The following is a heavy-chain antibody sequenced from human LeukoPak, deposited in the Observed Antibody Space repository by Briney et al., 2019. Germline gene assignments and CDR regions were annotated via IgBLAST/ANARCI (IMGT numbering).Heavy chain of an antibody. CDR3: ARDLGYYDYVWGSYHYRDLFDY. D-gene: IGHD3-16*02. CDR1: GFTFSSYW. V-gene: IGHV3-7*01. CDR2: IKQDGSEK. J-gene: IGHJ4*02. Sequence: GGSLRLSCAASGFTFSSYWMSWVRQAPGKGLEWVANIKQDGSEKYYVDSVKGRFTISRDNAKNSLYLQMNSLRAEDTAVYYCARDLGYYDYVWGSYHYRDLFDYWGQGTLVTVSS.